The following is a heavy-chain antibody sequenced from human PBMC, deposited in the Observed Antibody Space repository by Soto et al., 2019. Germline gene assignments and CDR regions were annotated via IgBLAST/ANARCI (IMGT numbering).Heavy chain of an antibody. CDR2: INPNSGGT. Sequence: QVQLVQSGAEVKKPGASVKVSCKASGYTFTGSYMHWVRQAPGQGLEWMGWINPNSGGTNYAPKFHGWVTMTRDTSLSTAYMELSRLRSDDTAVYYCARDHGFGESADYWGQGTLVTVSS. CDR3: ARDHGFGESADY. D-gene: IGHD3-10*01. CDR1: GYTFTGSY. V-gene: IGHV1-2*04. J-gene: IGHJ4*02.